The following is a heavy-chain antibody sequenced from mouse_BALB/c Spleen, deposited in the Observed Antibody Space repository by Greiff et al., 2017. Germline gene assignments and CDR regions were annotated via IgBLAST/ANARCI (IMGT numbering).Heavy chain of an antibody. V-gene: IGHV1-7*01. CDR2: INPSTGYT. J-gene: IGHJ2*01. CDR3: ARSDGYYFDY. CDR1: GYTFTSYW. Sequence: VHLVESGAELAKPGASVKMSCKASGYTFTSYWMHWVKQRPGQGLEWIGYINPSTGYTEYNQKFKDKATLTADKSSSTAYMQLSSLTSEDSAVYYCARSDGYYFDYWGQGTTLTVSS.